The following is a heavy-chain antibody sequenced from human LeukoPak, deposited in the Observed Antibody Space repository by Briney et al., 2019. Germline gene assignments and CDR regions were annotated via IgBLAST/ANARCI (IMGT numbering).Heavy chain of an antibody. CDR3: ARDQYYGSGSSAMDV. CDR1: GYTFTGYY. D-gene: IGHD3-10*01. V-gene: IGHV1-2*04. Sequence: ASVKVSCKASGYTFTGYYMHWVRQAPGQGLEWMGWINPNSGGTNYARKFQGWVTMARDTSISTAYMELSRLRSDDTAVYYCARDQYYGSGSSAMDVWGKGTTVTVSS. J-gene: IGHJ6*04. CDR2: INPNSGGT.